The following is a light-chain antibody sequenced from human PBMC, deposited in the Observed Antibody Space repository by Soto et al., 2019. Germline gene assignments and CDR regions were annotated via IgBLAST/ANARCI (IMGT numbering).Light chain of an antibody. CDR3: NAQADNGKHV. V-gene: IGLV2-8*02. CDR2: EVS. Sequence: QSARTQPPSESRSPGQSVTISCTGNSNDVGHSSFISWYQQHPGKGPKLIIYEVSKRPSGVPDRFSGSKSGNTASLSVSGLQDEDETDYFCNAQADNGKHVFGTGTKVTLL. J-gene: IGLJ1*01. CDR1: SNDVGHSSF.